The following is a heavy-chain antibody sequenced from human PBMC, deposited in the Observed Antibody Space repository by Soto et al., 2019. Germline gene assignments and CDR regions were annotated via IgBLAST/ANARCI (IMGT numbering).Heavy chain of an antibody. V-gene: IGHV3-23*01. CDR3: LKDDVGYPSKAPL. Sequence: EVQLLESGGVLVQPGGSLRLSCAASGITMSHYPMRWVRQAPGKGLDWVSGIRGSGDRTYYADSAKGRFTIAKDLSKNSLSLQLDNLGVADTAVYVCLKDDVGYPSKAPLWGQGTLVTVSS. J-gene: IGHJ1*01. D-gene: IGHD3-16*02. CDR1: GITMSHYP. CDR2: IRGSGDRT.